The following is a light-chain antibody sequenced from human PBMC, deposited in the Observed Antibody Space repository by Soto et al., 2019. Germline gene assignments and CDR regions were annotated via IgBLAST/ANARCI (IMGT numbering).Light chain of an antibody. J-gene: IGKJ4*01. CDR3: QQFNAYPLT. CDR1: QGISDY. CDR2: GAS. V-gene: IGKV1-9*01. Sequence: DIQLTQSPSFLSASVGDRVTISCRASQGISDYLAWYQQKPGKAPKLLIYGASTLQSGVPSRFSGSASGTEFTLTISSLKPEDFATDFCQQFNAYPLTFGGGTKLEIK.